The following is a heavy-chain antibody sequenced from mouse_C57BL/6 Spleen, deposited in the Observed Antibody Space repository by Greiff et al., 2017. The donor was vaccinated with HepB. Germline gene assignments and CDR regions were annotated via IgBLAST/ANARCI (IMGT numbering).Heavy chain of an antibody. D-gene: IGHD1-1*01. J-gene: IGHJ3*01. Sequence: QVQLQQSGAELVRPGASVTLSCKASGYTFTDYEMHWVKQTPVHGLEWIGAIDPEPGGTAYNQKFKGKAILTADKSSSTAYMELRSLTSEDSAVYYCTKFGFITTGWFAYWGQGTLVTVSA. CDR1: GYTFTDYE. V-gene: IGHV1-15*01. CDR3: TKFGFITTGWFAY. CDR2: IDPEPGGT.